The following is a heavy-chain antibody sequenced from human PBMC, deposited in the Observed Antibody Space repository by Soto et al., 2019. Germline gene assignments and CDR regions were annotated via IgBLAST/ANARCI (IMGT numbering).Heavy chain of an antibody. CDR2: TYYRSKWYN. Sequence: SQTLSLTCAISGDSVSSDSAAWNWIRQSPSRGLEWLGRTYYRSKWYNDYAVSVKSRITFNADTSKNQFSLRLNSVTPEDTAVYFCSRRGGIPESYYGMDVWGQGTTVTVSS. CDR3: SRRGGIPESYYGMDV. J-gene: IGHJ6*02. CDR1: GDSVSSDSAA. V-gene: IGHV6-1*01. D-gene: IGHD2-21*01.